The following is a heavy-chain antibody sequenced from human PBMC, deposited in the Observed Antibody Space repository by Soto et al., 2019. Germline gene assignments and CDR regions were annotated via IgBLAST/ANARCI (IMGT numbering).Heavy chain of an antibody. CDR2: ISISSNFI. D-gene: IGHD1-26*01. J-gene: IGHJ4*02. Sequence: RRLSCATSGFTFSSYSMIWVRQAPGKGLEWVSLISISSNFIYYADSVKGRFIISRDNAKNSLYLQMNGLGADDTAVYYCARGGRSGSYVGYWGLGTLVTVSS. V-gene: IGHV3-21*01. CDR1: GFTFSSYS. CDR3: ARGGRSGSYVGY.